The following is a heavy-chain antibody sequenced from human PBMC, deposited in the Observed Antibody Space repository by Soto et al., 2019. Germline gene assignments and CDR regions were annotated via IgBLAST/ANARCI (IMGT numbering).Heavy chain of an antibody. J-gene: IGHJ6*02. CDR3: ARDTNILTGYYYTRGYGMDV. D-gene: IGHD3-9*01. V-gene: IGHV1-3*01. CDR2: INAGNGNT. CDR1: GYTFTSYA. Sequence: ASVKVSCKASGYTFTSYAMHWVRQAPGQRLEWMGWINAGNGNTKYSQKFQGRVTITRDTSASTAYMELSSLRSEDTAVYYCARDTNILTGYYYTRGYGMDVWGQGTTVTVSS.